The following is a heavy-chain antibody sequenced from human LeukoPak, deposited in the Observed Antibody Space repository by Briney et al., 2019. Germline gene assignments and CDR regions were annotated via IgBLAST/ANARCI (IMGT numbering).Heavy chain of an antibody. CDR1: GFTFGSYA. D-gene: IGHD1-7*01. CDR2: ISGTGAST. V-gene: IGHV3-23*01. Sequence: QPGGSLRLSCAGSGFTFGSYAMSWVRQAPGKGLEWVSSISGTGASTFYADSVKGRFTISRDNSKNTLYLQMNSLRAEDTAVYYCAKWEIRGTAHQLDYWGQGALVTVSS. CDR3: AKWEIRGTAHQLDY. J-gene: IGHJ4*02.